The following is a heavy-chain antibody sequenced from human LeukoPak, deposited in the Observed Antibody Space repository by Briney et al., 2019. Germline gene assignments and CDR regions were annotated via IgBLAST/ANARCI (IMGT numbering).Heavy chain of an antibody. D-gene: IGHD1-26*01. CDR2: ISSSSSYI. J-gene: IGHJ4*02. CDR1: GFTFSSYE. V-gene: IGHV3-21*05. CDR3: ARDLLGWELHYFDY. Sequence: GGSLRLSCAASGFTFSSYEMNWVRQAPGKGLEWVSYISSSSSYIYYADSVKGRFTISRDNAKNSLYLQMDRLRAEDTAVYYCARDLLGWELHYFDYWGQGTLVTVSS.